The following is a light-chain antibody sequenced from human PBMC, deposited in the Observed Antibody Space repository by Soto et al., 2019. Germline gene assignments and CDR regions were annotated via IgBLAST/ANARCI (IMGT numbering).Light chain of an antibody. J-gene: IGLJ3*02. CDR1: SSDVGSYNY. Sequence: QSALTQPRSVSGSPGESVTISCTGTSSDVGSYNYVSWYQQYPGKAPKVMIYEVAERPSEVPDRFSGSKSGNTASLTISGLQAEDEAEYFCCSYSSSDTLLFGGGTKVTVL. CDR3: CSYSSSDTLL. V-gene: IGLV2-11*01. CDR2: EVA.